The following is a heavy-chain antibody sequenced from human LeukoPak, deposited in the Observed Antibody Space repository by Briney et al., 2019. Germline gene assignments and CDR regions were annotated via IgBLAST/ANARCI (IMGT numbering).Heavy chain of an antibody. V-gene: IGHV4-4*07. Sequence: PSETLSLTCTVSGGSINRYYWGWVRQPAGKGLKWIGRIYPTGTTNYSPSFKSRLHMSLDTSKNQFSLKLRSETAADTAVYYCGRQGYTASYYFVDYWSQGTLVTVSS. CDR1: GGSINRYY. D-gene: IGHD3-10*01. CDR3: GRQGYTASYYFVDY. CDR2: IYPTGTT. J-gene: IGHJ4*02.